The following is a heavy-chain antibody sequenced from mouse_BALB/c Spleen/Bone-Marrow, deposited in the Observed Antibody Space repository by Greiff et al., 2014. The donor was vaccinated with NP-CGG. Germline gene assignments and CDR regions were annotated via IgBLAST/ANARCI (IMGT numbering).Heavy chain of an antibody. V-gene: IGHV5-4*02. CDR2: IGDGGNYS. CDR1: GFTFSDYY. J-gene: IGHJ4*01. D-gene: IGHD2-10*02. CDR3: AGSRVRYGAMDY. Sequence: EVQLQESGGGLVKPGGSLKLSCAASGFTFSDYYIYWLRQTPEKRLEWVATIGDGGNYSYYPDSVKGRFTISRDNAKNNLYLQMSSLKSEDTAMYYCAGSRVRYGAMDYWGQGTSVTVFS.